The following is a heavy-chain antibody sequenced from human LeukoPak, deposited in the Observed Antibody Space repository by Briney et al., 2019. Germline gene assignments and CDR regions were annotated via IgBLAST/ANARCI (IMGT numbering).Heavy chain of an antibody. V-gene: IGHV1-69*13. Sequence: APVKVSCKASGGTFSSYAISWVRQAPGQGLEWMGGIIPIFGTANYAQKFQGRVTITADESTSTAYMELSSLRSEDTAVYYCARAEMATTYYFDYWGQGTLVTVSS. J-gene: IGHJ4*02. CDR3: ARAEMATTYYFDY. CDR1: GGTFSSYA. CDR2: IIPIFGTA. D-gene: IGHD5-24*01.